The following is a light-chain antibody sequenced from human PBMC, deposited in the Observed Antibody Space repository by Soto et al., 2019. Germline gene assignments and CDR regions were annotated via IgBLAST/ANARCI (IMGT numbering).Light chain of an antibody. V-gene: IGLV2-14*01. J-gene: IGLJ1*01. CDR2: EVS. CDR1: SSDVGGYDY. CDR3: SSYSISTAYI. Sequence: QSVLTQPASVSGSPGQSITISCTGTSSDVGGYDYVSWYQLHPGKAPKLMVFEVSNRPSGVSYRFSGSKSGNTASLTISGLQAEDEADYFCSSYSISTAYIFGKGTKLTV.